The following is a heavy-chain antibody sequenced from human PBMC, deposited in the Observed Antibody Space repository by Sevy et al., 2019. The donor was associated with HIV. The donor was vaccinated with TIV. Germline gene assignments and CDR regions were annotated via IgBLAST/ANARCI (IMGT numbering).Heavy chain of an antibody. Sequence: GGSLRLSCAASGFTFSSYAMSWVRQAPGKGLEWVSAISGSGGSTYYADSVKGRFTISRHNSKNTVYLQRNSLRAEDTAVYYCAAGGTGYCSGGSCYVAYWGQGTLVTVSS. J-gene: IGHJ4*02. CDR3: AAGGTGYCSGGSCYVAY. CDR1: GFTFSSYA. D-gene: IGHD2-15*01. CDR2: ISGSGGST. V-gene: IGHV3-23*01.